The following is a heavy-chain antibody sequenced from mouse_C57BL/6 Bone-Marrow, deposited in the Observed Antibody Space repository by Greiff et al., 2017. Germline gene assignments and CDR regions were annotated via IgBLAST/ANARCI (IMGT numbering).Heavy chain of an antibody. CDR3: TRFYYDYDGAWFAY. V-gene: IGHV6-6*01. CDR1: GFTFSDAW. CDR2: IRNKANNHAT. D-gene: IGHD2-4*01. J-gene: IGHJ3*01. Sequence: EVNVVESGGGLVQPGGSMKLSCAASGFTFSDAWMDWVRQSPEKGLEWVAEIRNKANNHATYYAESVKGRFTISRDDSKSSVYLQMNSLRAEDTGIYYCTRFYYDYDGAWFAYWGQGTLVTVSA.